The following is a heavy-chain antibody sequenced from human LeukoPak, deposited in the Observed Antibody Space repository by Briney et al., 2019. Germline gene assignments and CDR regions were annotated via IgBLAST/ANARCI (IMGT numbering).Heavy chain of an antibody. CDR1: GDSISSYN. V-gene: IGHV4-59*12. CDR3: ARDYRYASDI. J-gene: IGHJ3*02. D-gene: IGHD3-16*02. CDR2: IYYSVSA. Sequence: PSETLSLTCTVSGDSISSYNWNSIRHTPGKGRGWIGDIYYSVSANYNPPPKSRATISVATSTNQFSLKLNSITAAHTAASSCARDYRYASDIWGQGTMVSVCS.